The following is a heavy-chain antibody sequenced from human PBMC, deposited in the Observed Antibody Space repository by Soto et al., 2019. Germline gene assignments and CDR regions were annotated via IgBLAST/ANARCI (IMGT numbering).Heavy chain of an antibody. Sequence: QLQLQESGPGLVKPSETLSLTCTVSGGSISSSSYYWGWIRQPPGKGLEWIGSIYYSGSTYYNPSLKSRVTISVDTSKNQFSLKLSSVTAADTAVYYCASAGRYCSSTSCYGLFDYWGQGTLVPVSS. V-gene: IGHV4-39*01. CDR2: IYYSGST. CDR3: ASAGRYCSSTSCYGLFDY. D-gene: IGHD2-2*01. J-gene: IGHJ4*02. CDR1: GGSISSSSYY.